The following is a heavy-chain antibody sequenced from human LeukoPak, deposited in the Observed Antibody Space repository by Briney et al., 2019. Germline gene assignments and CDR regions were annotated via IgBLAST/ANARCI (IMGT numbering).Heavy chain of an antibody. J-gene: IGHJ1*01. CDR1: GFTFSSYA. V-gene: IGHV3-30*04. CDR3: ARARGIFGVVIRGYFQH. Sequence: PGGSLRLSCAASGFTFSSYAMHWVRQAPGKGLEWVAVISYDGSNKDSAHSVKGRFTISRDNSKNTLYLQMNSLRAEDTAVYYCARARGIFGVVIRGYFQHWGQGTLVTVSS. CDR2: ISYDGSNK. D-gene: IGHD3-3*01.